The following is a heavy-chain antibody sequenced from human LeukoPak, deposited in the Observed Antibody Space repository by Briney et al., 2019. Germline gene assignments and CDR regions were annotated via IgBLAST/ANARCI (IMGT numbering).Heavy chain of an antibody. Sequence: GGSLRLSCAASGFTFSNYALSWVRQAPGKGLEWVANIKQDGSEKNYVESVKGRFTISRDNAKNSLYLQTNSLRAEDTAVYYCARESYYYYMDVWGKGTTVTVSS. J-gene: IGHJ6*03. CDR3: ARESYYYYMDV. CDR2: IKQDGSEK. V-gene: IGHV3-7*01. CDR1: GFTFSNYA.